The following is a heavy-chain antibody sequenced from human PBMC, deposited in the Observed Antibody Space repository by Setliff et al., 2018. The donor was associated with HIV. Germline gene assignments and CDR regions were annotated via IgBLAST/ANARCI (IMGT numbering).Heavy chain of an antibody. J-gene: IGHJ4*02. CDR2: IYYSGST. CDR3: ARGGGVAVTTTGGTASFDY. CDR1: GGSISSGDYY. D-gene: IGHD2-15*01. V-gene: IGHV4-31*03. Sequence: SSETLSLTCTVSGGSISSGDYYWSWIRQHPGKGLEWIGYIYYSGSTYYNPSLKSRVTISGDTSKNQFSLKLSSVTATDTAVYFCARGGGVAVTTTGGTASFDYWGQGTLVTVSS.